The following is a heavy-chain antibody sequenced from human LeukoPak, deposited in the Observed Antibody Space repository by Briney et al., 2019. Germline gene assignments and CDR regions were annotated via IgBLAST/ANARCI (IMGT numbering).Heavy chain of an antibody. D-gene: IGHD6-13*01. CDR3: ARGRQQLAYFDC. V-gene: IGHV3-23*01. CDR2: ISGSGGST. J-gene: IGHJ4*02. Sequence: GGSLRLSCAASGFTFSSYGMSWVRQAPGKGLEWVSAISGSGGSTYYADSVKGRFTISRDNSKNTLYLQMNSLRAEDTAVYYCARGRQQLAYFDCWGQGTLVTVSS. CDR1: GFTFSSYG.